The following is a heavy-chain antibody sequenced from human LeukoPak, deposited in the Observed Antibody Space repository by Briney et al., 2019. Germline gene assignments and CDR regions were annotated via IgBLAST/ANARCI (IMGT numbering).Heavy chain of an antibody. J-gene: IGHJ4*02. V-gene: IGHV3-7*01. CDR1: GFTFSSYW. CDR2: TKQDGSEK. D-gene: IGHD2-2*01. CDR3: ARGFRGCYAEGFDY. Sequence: SGGSLRLSCAASGFTFSSYWMSWVRQAPGKGLEWVANTKQDGSEKYYVDSVKGRFTISRDNAKNSLYLQMNTLRAEDTAVYYCARGFRGCYAEGFDYWGQGTLVTVSS.